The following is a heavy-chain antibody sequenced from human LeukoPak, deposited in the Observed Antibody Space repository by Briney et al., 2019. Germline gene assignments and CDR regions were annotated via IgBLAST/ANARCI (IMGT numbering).Heavy chain of an antibody. V-gene: IGHV3-73*01. CDR3: TRLDGDYVDWFDP. CDR1: GFTFSGSA. D-gene: IGHD4-17*01. J-gene: IGHJ5*02. CDR2: IRSKANSYVT. Sequence: GGSLRLSCAASGFTFSGSAMHWVRQASGKGLEWVGRIRSKANSYVTAYAASVKGRFTISRDDSKNTAYLQMNSLKTEDTAVYYCTRLDGDYVDWFDPWGQGTLVTVSS.